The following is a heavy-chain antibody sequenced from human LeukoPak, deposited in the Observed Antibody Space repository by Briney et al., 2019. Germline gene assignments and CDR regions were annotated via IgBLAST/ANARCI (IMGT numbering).Heavy chain of an antibody. V-gene: IGHV3-13*01. CDR2: IGTAGDS. Sequence: GGSLRLSCAASGFTFSSYDMHWVRQATGKGLEWVSAIGTAGDSYYPGSVKGRFTISRENAKNSLYLQMNSLRAGDTAVYYCARGRRVGATTWYFDYWGQGTLVTVSS. D-gene: IGHD1-26*01. CDR3: ARGRRVGATTWYFDY. CDR1: GFTFSSYD. J-gene: IGHJ4*02.